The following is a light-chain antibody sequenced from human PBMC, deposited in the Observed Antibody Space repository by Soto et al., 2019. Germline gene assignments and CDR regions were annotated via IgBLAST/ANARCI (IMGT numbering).Light chain of an antibody. Sequence: QSALTQPPSASGSPGQSVTISCTGTSSDVGGYNYVSWYQQHPGKAPKLMIYEVSKRPSGVPDRFSGSKSGNTASLTVSGLQAEDDADYYCSSYAGSTNLIFGGGTTLTVL. CDR3: SSYAGSTNLI. V-gene: IGLV2-8*01. J-gene: IGLJ2*01. CDR1: SSDVGGYNY. CDR2: EVS.